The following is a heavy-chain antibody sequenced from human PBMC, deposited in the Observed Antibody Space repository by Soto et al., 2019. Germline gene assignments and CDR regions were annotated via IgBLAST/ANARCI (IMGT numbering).Heavy chain of an antibody. CDR1: GYTFTSYG. D-gene: IGHD2-8*01. Sequence: ASVKVSCKASGYTFTSYGISWVRQAPGQGLEWMGWISAYNGNTNYAQKLQGRVTMTTDTSTSTAYMELRSLRSDDTAVYYCAPSKLGVYARPGYHGRGGWHKETTVTVSS. V-gene: IGHV1-18*01. CDR3: APSKLGVYARPGYHGRGG. CDR2: ISAYNGNT. J-gene: IGHJ6*04.